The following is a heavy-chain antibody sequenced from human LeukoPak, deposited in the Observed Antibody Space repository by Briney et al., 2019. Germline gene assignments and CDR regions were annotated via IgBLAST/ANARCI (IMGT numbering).Heavy chain of an antibody. J-gene: IGHJ3*02. CDR2: ISSSGSTI. CDR1: GLTFSDYY. Sequence: GGSLRLSCAASGLTFSDYYMSWIRQAPGKGLEWVSYISSSGSTIYYADSVKGRFTISRDNAKNSLYLQMNSLRAEDTAVYYCARDEMRPHHAFDIWGQGTMVTVSS. CDR3: ARDEMRPHHAFDI. V-gene: IGHV3-11*01.